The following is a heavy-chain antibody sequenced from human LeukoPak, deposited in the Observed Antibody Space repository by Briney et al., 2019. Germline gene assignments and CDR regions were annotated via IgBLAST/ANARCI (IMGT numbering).Heavy chain of an antibody. CDR1: GFIFSDYY. D-gene: IGHD6-6*01. J-gene: IGHJ3*02. V-gene: IGHV3-11*04. CDR3: ARIYSSSSSRGAFDI. Sequence: GGSLRLSCAGSGFIFSDYYMIWIRQAPGKGLEWISYISSSGSTIYYADSVKGRFTFSRDNAKDSLYLQMNSLRAEDTAVYYCARIYSSSSSRGAFDIWGQGTMVTVSS. CDR2: ISSSGSTI.